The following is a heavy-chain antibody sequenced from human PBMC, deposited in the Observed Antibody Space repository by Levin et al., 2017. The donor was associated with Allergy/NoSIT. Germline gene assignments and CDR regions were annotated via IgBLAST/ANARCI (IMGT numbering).Heavy chain of an antibody. Sequence: SLKISCAASGFTFDDYAMHWVRQAPGKGLEWVSGISWNSGSIGYADSVKGRFTISRDNAKNSLYLQMNSLRAEDTALYYCAKDFSSWYVWGQGTLVTVSS. V-gene: IGHV3-9*01. CDR1: GFTFDDYA. J-gene: IGHJ4*02. D-gene: IGHD6-13*01. CDR3: AKDFSSWYV. CDR2: ISWNSGSI.